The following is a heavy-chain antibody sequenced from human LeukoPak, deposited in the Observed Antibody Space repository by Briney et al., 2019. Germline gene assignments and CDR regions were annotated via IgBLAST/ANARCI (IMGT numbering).Heavy chain of an antibody. V-gene: IGHV3-23*01. CDR2: INHRGSST. D-gene: IGHD2-2*01. J-gene: IGHJ6*02. CDR3: AKNKDYCSSTCYYQNGTDV. CDR1: GFTFSSYA. Sequence: PGGSLRLSCAASGFTFSSYAMSWVRQAPGKGLEWISAINHRGSSTYYTDSVKGRFTISRDNSKNTLYLQMNSLRAEDTAVYHCAKNKDYCSSTCYYQNGTDVWGQGTTVAVSS.